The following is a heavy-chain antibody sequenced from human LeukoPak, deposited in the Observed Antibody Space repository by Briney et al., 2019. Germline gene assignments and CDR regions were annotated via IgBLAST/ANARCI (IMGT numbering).Heavy chain of an antibody. D-gene: IGHD1-26*01. CDR1: GFTFSSYW. J-gene: IGHJ3*02. V-gene: IGHV3-74*01. CDR2: INSDGSST. CDR3: ARPLTTKYAFDI. Sequence: GGSLRLSCAASGFTFSSYWMHWVRHAPGKGLVWVSRINSDGSSTSYADSVKGRFTISRDNAKNTLYLQMNSLRAEDTAVYYCARPLTTKYAFDIWGQGTMVTVSS.